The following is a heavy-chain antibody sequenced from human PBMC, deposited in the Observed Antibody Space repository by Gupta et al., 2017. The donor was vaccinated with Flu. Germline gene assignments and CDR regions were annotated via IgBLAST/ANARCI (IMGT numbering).Heavy chain of an antibody. V-gene: IGHV3-33*08. J-gene: IGHJ1*01. CDR1: GFMFNDYN. D-gene: IGHD5-12*01. CDR3: VKETGRRFFKGVFDL. Sequence: QGQLVESGGGVVQPAQSVTLSCETSGFMFNDYNIHWVRQAPGKGLMWVAVIWHDGTNKYYEDSVRGRFTISRDKSKNTVYLEMMNLRAGDTAIYYCVKETGRRFFKGVFDLWGQGTVVTVSS. CDR2: IWHDGTNK.